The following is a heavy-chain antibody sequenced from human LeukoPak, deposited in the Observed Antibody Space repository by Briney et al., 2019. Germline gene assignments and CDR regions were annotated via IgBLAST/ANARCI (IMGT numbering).Heavy chain of an antibody. V-gene: IGHV4-39*01. CDR3: ARHRIYDSSGYPFDY. CDR2: IYYSGST. J-gene: IGHJ4*02. D-gene: IGHD3-22*01. CDR1: GGSISSSSYY. Sequence: SETLSLTCTVSGGSISSSSYYWGWIRQPPGKGLEWIGSIYYSGSTYYNPSLKSRVTISVDTSKNQFSLKLSSVTAADTAVYYCARHRIYDSSGYPFDYWGQGTPVTVSS.